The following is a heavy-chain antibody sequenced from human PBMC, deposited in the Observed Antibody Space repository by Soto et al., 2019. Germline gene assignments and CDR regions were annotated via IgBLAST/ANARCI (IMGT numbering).Heavy chain of an antibody. D-gene: IGHD3-16*01. Sequence: QVQLVESGGGVVQPGRSLRLSCAASGFTFSSYAMHWVRQAPGKGLEWVAVISYDGSNKYYADSVKGRFTISRDNSKNTLYLQMNSLRAEDTAVYYCARDRQFASQYWFDPWGQGTLVTVSS. V-gene: IGHV3-30-3*01. CDR2: ISYDGSNK. CDR1: GFTFSSYA. CDR3: ARDRQFASQYWFDP. J-gene: IGHJ5*02.